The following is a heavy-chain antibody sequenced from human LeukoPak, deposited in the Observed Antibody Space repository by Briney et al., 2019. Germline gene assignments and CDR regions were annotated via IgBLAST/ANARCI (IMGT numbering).Heavy chain of an antibody. Sequence: GESLKISCKGSGYRFTSDWIGWVRQMPGKGLEWMGIIYPGDSDTRYSPSFQGQVTISADKSVNTAYLQWSSLKASDTAMYYCARGPPNWGYDYWGPGTLVTVSS. V-gene: IGHV5-51*01. CDR2: IYPGDSDT. CDR1: GYRFTSDW. D-gene: IGHD7-27*01. J-gene: IGHJ4*02. CDR3: ARGPPNWGYDY.